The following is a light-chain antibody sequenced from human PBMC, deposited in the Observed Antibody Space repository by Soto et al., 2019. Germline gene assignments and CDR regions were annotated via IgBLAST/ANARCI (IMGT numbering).Light chain of an antibody. V-gene: IGKV3-11*01. Sequence: EIVLTQSPATLSLSPGERATLSCRASQSVSSYLAWYQQKPGQAPRLLIYDASNRATGIPARFSGSGSGTDFTLTISSLEPEDFAVYYCQQRSNWPSGTFGQGTKVGI. CDR1: QSVSSY. CDR2: DAS. CDR3: QQRSNWPSGT. J-gene: IGKJ1*01.